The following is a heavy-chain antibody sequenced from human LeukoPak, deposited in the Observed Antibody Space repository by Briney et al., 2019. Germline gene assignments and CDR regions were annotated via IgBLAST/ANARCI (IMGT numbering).Heavy chain of an antibody. V-gene: IGHV3-30*18. CDR2: ISFDESSE. CDR3: AKEVGYGSPYFDY. Sequence: GRSLRLSCAASGFTFSNYGMHWVRQAPGKGLEWVALISFDESSEYYADSVKGRFSISRDNSKNTLYLQMNNARVDDTAVYYCAKEVGYGSPYFDYWGQGTLVTVSS. CDR1: GFTFSNYG. J-gene: IGHJ4*02. D-gene: IGHD5-12*01.